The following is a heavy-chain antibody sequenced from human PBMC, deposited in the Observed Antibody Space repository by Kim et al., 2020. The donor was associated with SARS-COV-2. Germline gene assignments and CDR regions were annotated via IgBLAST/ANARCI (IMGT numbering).Heavy chain of an antibody. Sequence: SETLSLTCTVSGGSISSYYWSWIRQPPGKGLEWIGYIYYSGSTNYNPYLKSRVTITVDTYKNQFSLKLSSVTAADTAVYYCARLSGDGYNWFDPWGQGTLVTVSS. CDR3: ARLSGDGYNWFDP. CDR1: GGSISSYY. V-gene: IGHV4-59*13. D-gene: IGHD3-10*01. CDR2: IYYSGST. J-gene: IGHJ5*02.